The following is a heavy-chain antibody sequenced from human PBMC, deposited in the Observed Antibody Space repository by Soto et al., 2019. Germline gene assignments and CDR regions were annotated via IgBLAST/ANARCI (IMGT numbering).Heavy chain of an antibody. D-gene: IGHD5-18*01. CDR3: ASGRGYSYGSFDY. Sequence: SETLSLTCTVSGGSISSSSYYWGWIRQPPGKGLEWIGYIYYSGSTYYNPSLKSRVTILVDTSKNQFSLKLSSVTAADTAVYYCASGRGYSYGSFDYWGQGTLVTVSS. CDR1: GGSISSSSYY. CDR2: IYYSGST. J-gene: IGHJ4*02. V-gene: IGHV4-61*05.